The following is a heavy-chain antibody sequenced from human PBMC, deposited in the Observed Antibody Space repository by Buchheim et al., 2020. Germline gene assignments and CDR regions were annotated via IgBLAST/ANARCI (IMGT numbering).Heavy chain of an antibody. CDR1: GFTFGDHA. V-gene: IGHV3-49*01. CDR3: TGVRFYDSSGYYYLFDY. Sequence: EVQLVESGGGLVQPGRSLRLSCIASGFTFGDHAMNWFRQAPGKGLEWVGFIRSKGYGGSADYAASVKGRFTISRDGSGSLPYLQMNSLETEDTAVYYCTGVRFYDSSGYYYLFDYWGQGT. CDR2: IRSKGYGGSA. D-gene: IGHD3-22*01. J-gene: IGHJ4*02.